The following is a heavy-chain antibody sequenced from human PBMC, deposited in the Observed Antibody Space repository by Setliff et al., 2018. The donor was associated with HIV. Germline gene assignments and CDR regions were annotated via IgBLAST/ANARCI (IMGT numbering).Heavy chain of an antibody. D-gene: IGHD5-12*01. Sequence: PSETLSLTCTVSGGSVSDTSYYWGWIRQPPGKGLEWLANVYYSGGTYYNPSLNSRVTISVDTSRNQFSLKLTSVTAADTALYFCARLGDSGYDFRGYFDYWAQGKLVTVSS. CDR2: VYYSGGT. J-gene: IGHJ4*02. CDR1: GGSVSDTSYY. CDR3: ARLGDSGYDFRGYFDY. V-gene: IGHV4-39*01.